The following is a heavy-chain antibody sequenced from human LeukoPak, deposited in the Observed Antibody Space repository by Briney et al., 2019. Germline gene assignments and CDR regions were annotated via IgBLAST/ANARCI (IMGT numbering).Heavy chain of an antibody. CDR1: GYTLTRHY. Sequence: EASVKVSCKASGYTLTRHYKHRVRQAPGQRLEWIGGIKPNRCGTNSAQKLQGRVTMTRDTSISTAYMELSRLRSDDTAVYYCARVRYDSSGYYYVEFDYWGEGTLVTVSS. D-gene: IGHD3-22*01. CDR3: ARVRYDSSGYYYVEFDY. CDR2: IKPNRCGT. V-gene: IGHV1-2*02. J-gene: IGHJ4*02.